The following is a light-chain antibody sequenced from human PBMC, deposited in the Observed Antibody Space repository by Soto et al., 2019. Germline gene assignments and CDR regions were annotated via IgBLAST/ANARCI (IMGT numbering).Light chain of an antibody. V-gene: IGLV3-21*04. CDR3: QVWDSSSDHRGV. CDR2: YDS. CDR1: NIGSKS. Sequence: SYALTQPPSVSVAPGKTARITCGGNNIGSKSVHWYQQKPGQAPVLVIYYDSDRPSGIPERFSGSNSGNTATLTISRVEAGDEADYYCQVWDSSSDHRGVFGGGTKLTVL. J-gene: IGLJ2*01.